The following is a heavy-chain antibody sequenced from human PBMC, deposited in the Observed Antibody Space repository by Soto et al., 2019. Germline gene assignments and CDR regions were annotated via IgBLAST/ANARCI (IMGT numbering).Heavy chain of an antibody. J-gene: IGHJ4*02. V-gene: IGHV1-3*01. CDR2: INAGNGNR. CDR1: GYSFTTYP. Sequence: GASVKVSCKASGYSFTTYPMFWVRQAPGQRLEWMGRINAGNGNRKYSQKFQGRVTITRDTSASTAYMELSSLRSEDTAVYYCARDLGVGAAPDYWGQGTVVTVSS. CDR3: ARDLGVGAAPDY. D-gene: IGHD6-13*01.